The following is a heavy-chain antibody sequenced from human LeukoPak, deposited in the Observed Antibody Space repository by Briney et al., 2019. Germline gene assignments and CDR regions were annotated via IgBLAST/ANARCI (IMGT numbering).Heavy chain of an antibody. CDR1: GLTFSSYS. Sequence: PGGSLRLSCAASGLTFSSYSMNWVRQAPGKGLEWVGYISSASNTIYYADSVKGRFTISRDNAKNSLYLQMNSLRAEDTAMYYCARDGWFGDYNWFDPWGQGTLVTVPS. V-gene: IGHV3-48*01. CDR3: ARDGWFGDYNWFDP. J-gene: IGHJ5*02. D-gene: IGHD3-10*01. CDR2: ISSASNTI.